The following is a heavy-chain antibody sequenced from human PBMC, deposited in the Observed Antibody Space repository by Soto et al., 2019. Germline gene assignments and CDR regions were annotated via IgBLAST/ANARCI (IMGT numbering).Heavy chain of an antibody. CDR2: IYPGDSDT. D-gene: IGHD3-10*01. CDR3: AGGGVRGVITRTRDYYGMDV. J-gene: IGHJ6*01. V-gene: IGHV5-51*01. CDR1: GYSFTSYW. Sequence: PGESLKISCKGSGYSFTSYWIGWVRQMPWKGLESMGIIYPGDSDTRYSPSFQGQVTISADKSISTAYLQWSSLKASDTAMYYCAGGGVRGVITRTRDYYGMDVWGQGTTVTVSS.